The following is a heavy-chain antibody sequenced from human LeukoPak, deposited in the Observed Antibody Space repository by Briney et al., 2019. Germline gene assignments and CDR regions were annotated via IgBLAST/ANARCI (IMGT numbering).Heavy chain of an antibody. D-gene: IGHD6-13*01. V-gene: IGHV5-51*01. Sequence: GESLKISCKGSGYSFTSYWIGWVRQMPGKGLEWMGIIYPGDSDTRYSPSFQGQVTISADKSISTAYLQWSSLKASDTAMYYCARHGAYSSSWYPGDYHYMDVWGKGTTVTVSS. CDR3: ARHGAYSSSWYPGDYHYMDV. CDR2: IYPGDSDT. J-gene: IGHJ6*03. CDR1: GYSFTSYW.